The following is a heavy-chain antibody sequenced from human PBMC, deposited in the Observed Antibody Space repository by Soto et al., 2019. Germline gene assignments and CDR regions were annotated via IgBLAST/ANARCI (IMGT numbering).Heavy chain of an antibody. V-gene: IGHV3-23*01. CDR2: ISGSGGST. CDR1: GFTFSSYA. J-gene: IGHJ4*02. D-gene: IGHD6-6*01. CDR3: AKWKDNSSSSGY. Sequence: GGSLRLSCAASGFTFSSYAMSWFRQAPGKGLEWVSAISGSGGSTYYADSVKGRFTISRDNSKNTLYLQMNSLRAEDKAVDYCAKWKDNSSSSGYWGQGTLVTVSS.